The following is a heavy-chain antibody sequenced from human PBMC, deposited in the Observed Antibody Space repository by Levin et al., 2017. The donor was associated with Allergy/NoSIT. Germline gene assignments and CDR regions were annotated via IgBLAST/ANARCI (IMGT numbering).Heavy chain of an antibody. CDR3: ARGYCSGGSCFPLHY. CDR2: ISYDGSNK. D-gene: IGHD2-15*01. V-gene: IGHV3-30-3*01. CDR1: GFTFSSYA. J-gene: IGHJ4*02. Sequence: PGGSLRLSCAASGFTFSSYAMHWVRQAPGKGLEWVAVISYDGSNKYYADSVKGRFTISRDNSKNTPYLQMNSLRAEDTAVYYCARGYCSGGSCFPLHYWGQGTLVTVSS.